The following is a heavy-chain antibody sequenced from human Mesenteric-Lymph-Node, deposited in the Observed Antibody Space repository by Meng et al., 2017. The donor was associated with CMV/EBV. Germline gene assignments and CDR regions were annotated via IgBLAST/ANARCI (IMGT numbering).Heavy chain of an antibody. Sequence: GGSLRLSCAASGFTFSSYVMNWVRQAPGKGLEWVSAISGDGGRTYYADSVKGRFTISRDNSKNTLYLQMNSLRGEDTAIYYCAKGIGRGLTTYYYYYTMDVWGQGTTVTVSS. CDR1: GFTFSSYV. CDR3: AKGIGRGLTTYYYYYTMDV. CDR2: ISGDGGRT. J-gene: IGHJ6*02. V-gene: IGHV3-23*01. D-gene: IGHD1-1*01.